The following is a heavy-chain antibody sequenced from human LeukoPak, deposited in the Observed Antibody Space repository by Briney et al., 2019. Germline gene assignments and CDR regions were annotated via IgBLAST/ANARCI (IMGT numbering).Heavy chain of an antibody. J-gene: IGHJ5*02. Sequence: ASVKVSCKASRYTFTSYDINWVRQATGQGLEWMGWMNTNSGNTGYAQKFQGRVTMTRNTSISTAYMELSSLRFEDTAVYYCARARGSSSSRSSWFDPWGQGTLVTVSS. CDR2: MNTNSGNT. CDR1: RYTFTSYD. CDR3: ARARGSSSSRSSWFDP. V-gene: IGHV1-8*01. D-gene: IGHD6-13*01.